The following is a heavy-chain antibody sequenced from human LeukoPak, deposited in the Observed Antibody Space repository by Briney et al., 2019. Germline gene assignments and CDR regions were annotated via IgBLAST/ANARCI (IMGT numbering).Heavy chain of an antibody. D-gene: IGHD1-1*01. CDR1: GGSFSAYY. Sequence: SETLSLTCAVYGGSFSAYYWSWIRQSPGKGLEWIAEINHRGDTNYNPPVKSRVTISVDTSKNQFSLKVRSLAAADTAVYYCARGPTISETGYFDYWGQGTLVTVSS. CDR2: INHRGDT. V-gene: IGHV4-34*01. CDR3: ARGPTISETGYFDY. J-gene: IGHJ4*03.